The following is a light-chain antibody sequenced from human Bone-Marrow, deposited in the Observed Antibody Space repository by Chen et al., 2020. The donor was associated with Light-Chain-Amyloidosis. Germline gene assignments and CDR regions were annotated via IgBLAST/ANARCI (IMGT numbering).Light chain of an antibody. CDR2: EVT. CDR3: SSYTITNTLV. V-gene: IGLV2-14*01. J-gene: IGLJ1*01. CDR1: SSDVGGDNH. Sequence: QSALTQPASVSGSPGQSITILCTATSSDVGGDNHVSWYQQHPDKAPKHMIYEVTNRPSWVPDRFSGSKSDNTASLTISGLQTEDEADYFCSSYTITNTLVFGSGTRVTVL.